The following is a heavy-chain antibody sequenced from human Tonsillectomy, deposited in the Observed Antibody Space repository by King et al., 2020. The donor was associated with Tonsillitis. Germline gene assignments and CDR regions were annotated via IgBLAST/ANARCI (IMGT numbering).Heavy chain of an antibody. J-gene: IGHJ6*02. CDR2: INPNSVGT. V-gene: IGHV1-2*02. Sequence: VQLVESGAEVKKPGASVKVSCKASGYTFTGYYMHWVRQAPGQGLEWMGWINPNSVGTNYAQKFQGRVTMTRDTSISTAYMELSRLRSDDTAVYYCATVTTFYYGMDVWGQGTTVTVSS. CDR1: GYTFTGYY. CDR3: ATVTTFYYGMDV. D-gene: IGHD4-11*01.